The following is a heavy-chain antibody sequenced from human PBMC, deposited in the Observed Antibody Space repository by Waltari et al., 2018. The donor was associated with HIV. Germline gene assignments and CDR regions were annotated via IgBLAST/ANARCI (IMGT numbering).Heavy chain of an antibody. CDR2: VSPTNYI. Sequence: EVQLEQSGGGLVKTGGSLRRSWVTSVFNFNTYTLNWIRQAPGKGLDWVSSVSPTNYIYYADSVRGRFTVSRDNVKKSLYLQMNRLRVDDSALYFCALTDAHFDYWGRGSRVTVSS. D-gene: IGHD2-21*02. CDR3: ALTDAHFDY. V-gene: IGHV3-21*02. J-gene: IGHJ4*02. CDR1: VFNFNTYT.